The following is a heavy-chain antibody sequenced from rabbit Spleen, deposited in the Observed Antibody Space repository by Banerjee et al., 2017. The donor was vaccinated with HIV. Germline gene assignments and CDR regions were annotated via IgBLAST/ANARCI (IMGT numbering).Heavy chain of an antibody. CDR2: IDSGSSGFT. D-gene: IGHD1-1*01. CDR3: ARDTSSSFSSYGMDL. Sequence: QSLEESGGDLVKPGASLTLTCTASGVSFSSSSYMCWVRQAPGKGLEWIACIDSGSSGFTYFATWAKGRFTCSKTSSTTVTLQVTRLTAADTATYFCARDTSSSFSSYGMDLWGQAPWSPS. CDR1: GVSFSSSSY. J-gene: IGHJ6*01. V-gene: IGHV1S40*01.